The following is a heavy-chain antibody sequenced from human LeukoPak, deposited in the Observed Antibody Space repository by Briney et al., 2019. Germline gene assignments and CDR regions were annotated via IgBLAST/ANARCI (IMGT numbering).Heavy chain of an antibody. CDR1: GGSFSGYY. V-gene: IGHV4-34*01. D-gene: IGHD3-3*01. CDR3: AEWFYDY. J-gene: IGHJ4*02. CDR2: INHSGST. Sequence: SETLSLTCAVYGGSFSGYYWSWTRQPPGKGLEWIGEINHSGSTNYNPSLKSRVTISVDTSKNQFSLKLSSVTAADTAVYYCAEWFYDYWGQGTLVTVSS.